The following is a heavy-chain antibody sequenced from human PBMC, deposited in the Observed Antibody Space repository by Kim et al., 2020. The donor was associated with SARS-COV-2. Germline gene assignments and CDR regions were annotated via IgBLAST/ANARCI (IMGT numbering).Heavy chain of an antibody. V-gene: IGHV1-2*02. D-gene: IGHD2-2*01. CDR1: GYTFTGYY. CDR3: ARNVIVVVPAAIGTWFDP. Sequence: ASVKVSCKASGYTFTGYYMHWVRQAPGQGLEWMGWINPNSGGTNYAQKFQGRVTMTRDTSISTAYMELSRLRSDDTAVYYCARNVIVVVPAAIGTWFDPWGQGTLVTVSS. CDR2: INPNSGGT. J-gene: IGHJ5*02.